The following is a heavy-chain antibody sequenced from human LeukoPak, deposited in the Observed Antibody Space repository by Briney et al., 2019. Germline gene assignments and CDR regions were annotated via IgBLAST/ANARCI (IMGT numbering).Heavy chain of an antibody. CDR1: GFTFSSYW. Sequence: GGSLRLSCAASGFTFSSYWMHWVRQAPGKVLVWVSRINSDGSSTSYADSVKGRFTISRDNAKNTLYLQMNSLRAEDTAVYYCARDVYYNWFDPWGQGTLVTVSS. D-gene: IGHD2-8*01. J-gene: IGHJ5*02. V-gene: IGHV3-74*01. CDR2: INSDGSST. CDR3: ARDVYYNWFDP.